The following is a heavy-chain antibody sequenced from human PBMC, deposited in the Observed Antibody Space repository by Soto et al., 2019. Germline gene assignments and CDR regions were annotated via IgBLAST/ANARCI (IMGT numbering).Heavy chain of an antibody. CDR1: GFTFSNYW. CDR2: IKRDGSSI. Sequence: EVQLVESGGGLVQPGGSLRLSCAASGFTFSNYWMDWVRQAPGKGLVWVSRIKRDGSSISYADSVKGRVTISRDNAKNTRYLQMNSLRAEDTAVYYCARDGGWGGDLVYWGQGTLVTVSS. D-gene: IGHD2-21*02. J-gene: IGHJ4*02. V-gene: IGHV3-74*01. CDR3: ARDGGWGGDLVY.